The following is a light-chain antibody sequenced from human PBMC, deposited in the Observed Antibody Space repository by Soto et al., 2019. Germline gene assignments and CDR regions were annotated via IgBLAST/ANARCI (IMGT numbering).Light chain of an antibody. CDR1: QSVSNSY. CDR2: GAA. CDR3: QQYGSSPPIT. V-gene: IGKV3-20*01. Sequence: EIVLTQSPGTLSLSPGERATLSCRASQSVSNSYLAWYQQEPGQAPRLLIYGAATRATGIPDRFSGSGSGTDFILTISRLEPEDFAVYYCQQYGSSPPITFGHGTRLEIK. J-gene: IGKJ5*01.